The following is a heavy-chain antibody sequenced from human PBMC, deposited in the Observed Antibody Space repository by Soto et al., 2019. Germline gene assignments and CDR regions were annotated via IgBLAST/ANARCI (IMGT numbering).Heavy chain of an antibody. J-gene: IGHJ6*02. Sequence: PGESLKISCKGSGYSFTSYWIGWVRQMPGKGLECMGIIYPGDSDTRYSPSFQGQVTISADKSISTAYLQWSSLKASDTAMYYCARVRYYGSGSYYLNYYYYYGMDVWGQGTTVTVS. V-gene: IGHV5-51*01. CDR2: IYPGDSDT. D-gene: IGHD3-10*01. CDR1: GYSFTSYW. CDR3: ARVRYYGSGSYYLNYYYYYGMDV.